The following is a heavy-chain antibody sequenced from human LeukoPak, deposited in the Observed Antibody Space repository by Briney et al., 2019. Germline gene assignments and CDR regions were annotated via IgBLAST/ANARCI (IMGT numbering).Heavy chain of an antibody. D-gene: IGHD3-22*01. J-gene: IGHJ4*02. CDR1: GYTFTGYY. Sequence: VASVKVSCKASGYTFTGYYMHWVRQAPGQGLEWMGRINPNSGGTNYAQKFQGRVTMTRDTSISTAYMELSRLRSDDTAVYYCARDTRRYYYDSSGYSPYWGQGTLVTVSS. CDR3: ARDTRRYYYDSSGYSPY. V-gene: IGHV1-2*06. CDR2: INPNSGGT.